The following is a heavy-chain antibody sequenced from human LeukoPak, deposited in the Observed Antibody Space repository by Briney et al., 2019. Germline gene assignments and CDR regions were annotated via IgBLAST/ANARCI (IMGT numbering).Heavy chain of an antibody. D-gene: IGHD4-11*01. J-gene: IGHJ4*02. CDR2: IKQDGSEK. Sequence: PGGSLRLSCAASAFTFSSYRMSWVRQAPGKGLEWVANIKQDGSEKYYVDSVKGRFTISRDNAKNSLYLQMNSLRAEDTAVYYCARWSTTVTPRNFDYWGQGTLVTVSS. CDR1: AFTFSSYR. V-gene: IGHV3-7*05. CDR3: ARWSTTVTPRNFDY.